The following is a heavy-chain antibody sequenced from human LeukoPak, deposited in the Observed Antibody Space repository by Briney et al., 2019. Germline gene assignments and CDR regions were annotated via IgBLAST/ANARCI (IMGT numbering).Heavy chain of an antibody. J-gene: IGHJ6*02. CDR3: AKEAAAGTYYYGMDV. CDR1: GFTFSSYG. Sequence: PGGSLRLSCAASGFTFSSYGMHWVGQAPGKGLEGVAVLSYDGSNKYYADSVKGRFTISRDNSKDTLYLQMNSLRGEDTAVYHCAKEAAAGTYYYGMDVWGQGTTVTVSS. D-gene: IGHD6-13*01. CDR2: LSYDGSNK. V-gene: IGHV3-30*18.